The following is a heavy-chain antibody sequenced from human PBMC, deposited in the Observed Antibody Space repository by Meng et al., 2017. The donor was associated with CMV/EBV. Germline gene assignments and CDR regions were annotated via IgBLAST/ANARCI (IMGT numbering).Heavy chain of an antibody. Sequence: GSLRLSCAASGFTFSSYEVNWVRQAPGKGLEWVSYISSSGSTIYYADSVKGRFTISRDNAKNSLYLQMNSLRAEDTAVYYCARVGVGGNPGYYYYYYGMDVWGQGTTVTVSS. V-gene: IGHV3-48*03. CDR1: GFTFSSYE. J-gene: IGHJ6*02. D-gene: IGHD4-23*01. CDR2: ISSSGSTI. CDR3: ARVGVGGNPGYYYYYYGMDV.